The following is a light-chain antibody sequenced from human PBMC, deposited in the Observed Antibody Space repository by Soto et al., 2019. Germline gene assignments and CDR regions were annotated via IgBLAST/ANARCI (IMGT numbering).Light chain of an antibody. CDR1: SGHSSYA. V-gene: IGLV4-69*01. CDR3: QTWGTGIHVV. J-gene: IGLJ2*01. CDR2: LDSDGSH. Sequence: SLGASVKLTCTLSSGHSSYAIAWHQQQPEKGPRYLMKLDSDGSHTKGDAIPDRFSGSSSGAERYLTISSLQSEDEADYYCQTWGTGIHVVFGGGTKLTVL.